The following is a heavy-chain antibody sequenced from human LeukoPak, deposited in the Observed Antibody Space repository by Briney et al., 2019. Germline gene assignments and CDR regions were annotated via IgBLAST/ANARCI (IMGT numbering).Heavy chain of an antibody. V-gene: IGHV4-31*03. Sequence: PSETLSLTCTVSGGSISSSSYYWGWIRQHPGKGLEWIGYIYHTGSTYYNPSLKSRVTISVDTSKNQFSLKLSSVTAADTAVYYCARLGGGKSYGTHLDHWGQGTLVTVSS. J-gene: IGHJ4*02. D-gene: IGHD3-16*01. CDR3: ARLGGGKSYGTHLDH. CDR1: GGSISSSSYY. CDR2: IYHTGST.